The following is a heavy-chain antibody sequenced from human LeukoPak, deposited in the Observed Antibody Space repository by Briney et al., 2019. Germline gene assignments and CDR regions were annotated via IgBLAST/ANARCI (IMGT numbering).Heavy chain of an antibody. V-gene: IGHV4-61*02. D-gene: IGHD3-10*01. Sequence: SQTLSLTCTVSGGSISSGSYYWSWIRQPAGKGLEWIGRIYTSVSTNYNPSLKSRVTISVDTSKNQFSLKLSSVTAADTAVYYCARDLVPGVFDYWGQGTLVTVSS. CDR2: IYTSVST. CDR3: ARDLVPGVFDY. J-gene: IGHJ4*02. CDR1: GGSISSGSYY.